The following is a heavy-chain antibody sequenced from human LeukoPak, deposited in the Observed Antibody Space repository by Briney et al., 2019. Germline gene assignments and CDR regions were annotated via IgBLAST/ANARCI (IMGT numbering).Heavy chain of an antibody. CDR1: GYSISSGYY. Sequence: SETLSLTCTVSGYSISSGYYWGWIRQPPGKGLEWIGSIYHSGSTYYNPSLKSRVTISVDTSKNQFSLKLSSVTAADTAVYYCARDLYGSVGGDYWGQGTLVTVSS. CDR3: ARDLYGSVGGDY. CDR2: IYHSGST. V-gene: IGHV4-38-2*02. J-gene: IGHJ4*02. D-gene: IGHD4-17*01.